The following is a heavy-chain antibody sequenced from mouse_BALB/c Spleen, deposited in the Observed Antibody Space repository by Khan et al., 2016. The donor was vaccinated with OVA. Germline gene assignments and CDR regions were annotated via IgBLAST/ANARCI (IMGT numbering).Heavy chain of an antibody. V-gene: IGHV9-3-1*01. Sequence: QIQLVQSGPELKKPGETVKISCKASGYIFTNYGMNWVKQAPGQGLKWMGWINTYTGEPTYAADLRGRFAISLDTSANTAYLQINNLKNEDTATFVSARGAVNYGRENNAWIAYWGQGTLVTVSA. CDR1: GYIFTNYG. CDR2: INTYTGEP. CDR3: ARGAVNYGRENNAWIAY. J-gene: IGHJ3*01. D-gene: IGHD1-1*01.